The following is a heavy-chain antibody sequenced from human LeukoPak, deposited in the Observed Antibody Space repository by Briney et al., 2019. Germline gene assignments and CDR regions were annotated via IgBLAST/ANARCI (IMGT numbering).Heavy chain of an antibody. CDR3: ASSSYGYVDY. J-gene: IGHJ4*02. CDR2: INHSGST. D-gene: IGHD5-18*01. CDR1: GGSFSGYY. Sequence: SETLSLACAVYGGSFSGYYWSWIRQPPGEGLEWIGEINHSGSTNYNPSLKSRVTISVDTSKNQFSLKLSSVTAADTAVYYCASSSYGYVDYWGQGTLVTVSS. V-gene: IGHV4-34*01.